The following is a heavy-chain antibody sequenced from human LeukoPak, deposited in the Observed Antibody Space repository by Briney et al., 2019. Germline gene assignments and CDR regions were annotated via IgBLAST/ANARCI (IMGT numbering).Heavy chain of an antibody. CDR2: INSDGSST. J-gene: IGHJ4*02. D-gene: IGHD2-15*01. CDR3: ARDLGLYYDY. V-gene: IGHV3-74*01. CDR1: GFTFSSYS. Sequence: GGSLRLSCAASGFTFSSYSMNWVRQAPGKGLVWVSHINSDGSSTTYADSVKGRFTISRDNAKNTLYLQMNSLRAEDTAVYYCARDLGLYYDYWGQGTLVTVSS.